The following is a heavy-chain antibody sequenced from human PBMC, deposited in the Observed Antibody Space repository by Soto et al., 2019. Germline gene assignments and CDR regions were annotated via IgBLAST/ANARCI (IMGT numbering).Heavy chain of an antibody. J-gene: IGHJ4*02. Sequence: GGSLRLSCAASGFTFSSYAMHWVRQAPGKGLEWVAVISYDGSNKYYADSVKGRFTISRDNSKNTLYLQMNSLRAEDTAVYYCAREAVYYGSENNDPVDYWGRGTLVTVSS. CDR3: AREAVYYGSENNDPVDY. V-gene: IGHV3-30-3*01. CDR2: ISYDGSNK. CDR1: GFTFSSYA. D-gene: IGHD3-10*01.